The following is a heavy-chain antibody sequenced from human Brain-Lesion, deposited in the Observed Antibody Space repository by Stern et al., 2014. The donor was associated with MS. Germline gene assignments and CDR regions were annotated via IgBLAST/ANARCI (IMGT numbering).Heavy chain of an antibody. Sequence: VQLVQSGPGLVKPSQTLSLTCTVSGGSISSGSDYWSWIRQPVGKGLEWIGRIHPRGRAFYHPPLKSRVTISTDTSMNQFSLELNSATAADTAIYYCASGYRIFDYWGQGILVTVSS. V-gene: IGHV4-61*02. CDR2: IHPRGRA. CDR3: ASGYRIFDY. D-gene: IGHD5-18*01. CDR1: GGSISSGSDY. J-gene: IGHJ4*02.